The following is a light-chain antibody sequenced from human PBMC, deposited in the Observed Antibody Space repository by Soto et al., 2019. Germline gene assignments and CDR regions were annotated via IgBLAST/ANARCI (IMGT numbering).Light chain of an antibody. CDR2: DAS. CDR1: QNIRNW. CDR3: QQYNIYSP. V-gene: IGKV1-5*01. Sequence: DIQITQTPSTLSASVGDSVTITCRASQNIRNWLAWYQQIPGKAPNPLIYDASSLKSGVPARFSGSGSGTEFTLTISSLQPDDFGTYYWQQYNIYSPFGQGTLLAIK. J-gene: IGKJ5*01.